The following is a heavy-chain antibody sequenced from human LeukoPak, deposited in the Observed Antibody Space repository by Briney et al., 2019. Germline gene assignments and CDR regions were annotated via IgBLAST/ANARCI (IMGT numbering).Heavy chain of an antibody. J-gene: IGHJ4*02. CDR1: GFSLRTSGVG. Sequence: SGPTLAKPTQTLTLTCTFSGFSLRTSGVGVGWIRQPPGKALEWLTLIYWDDDKYYSPSLKSRLTITKDTSKNQVVLTMTNMDPVDTATYYCAHRFVHGDFDYWGQGSLVTVSS. V-gene: IGHV2-5*02. CDR3: AHRFVHGDFDY. D-gene: IGHD4-17*01. CDR2: IYWDDDK.